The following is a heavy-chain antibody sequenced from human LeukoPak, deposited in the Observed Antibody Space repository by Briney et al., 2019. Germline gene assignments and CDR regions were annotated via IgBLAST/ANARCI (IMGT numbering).Heavy chain of an antibody. D-gene: IGHD3-10*01. Sequence: GRSLRLSCAASGFTFDDYAMHWVRQAPGKGLEWVSGISWNSGSIGYADSVKGRFTISRDNAKNSLYLQMNSLRAEDTALYYRAKDITMVRGVRVFDAFDIWGQGTMVTVSS. CDR3: AKDITMVRGVRVFDAFDI. V-gene: IGHV3-9*01. J-gene: IGHJ3*02. CDR1: GFTFDDYA. CDR2: ISWNSGSI.